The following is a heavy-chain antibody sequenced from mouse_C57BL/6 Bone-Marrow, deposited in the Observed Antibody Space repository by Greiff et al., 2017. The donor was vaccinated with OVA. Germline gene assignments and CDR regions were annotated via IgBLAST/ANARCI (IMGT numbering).Heavy chain of an antibody. D-gene: IGHD2-3*01. J-gene: IGHJ3*01. CDR2: ISYDGSN. Sequence: EVQLQESGPGLVKPSQSLSLTCSVTGYSITSGYYWNWIRQFPGNKLEWMGYISYDGSNNYNPSLKNRISITRDTSKNQFFLKLNSVTTEDTATYYCARERWLLPPWFAYWGQGTLVTVSA. CDR1: GYSITSGYY. V-gene: IGHV3-6*01. CDR3: ARERWLLPPWFAY.